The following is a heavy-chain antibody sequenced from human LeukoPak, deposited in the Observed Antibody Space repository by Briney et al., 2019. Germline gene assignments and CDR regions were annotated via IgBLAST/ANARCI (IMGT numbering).Heavy chain of an antibody. CDR2: IYHSGDT. J-gene: IGHJ6*02. V-gene: IGHV4-31*03. CDR3: ARAGVGRRYFFGLDV. D-gene: IGHD3-3*01. Sequence: SETLSLTCTVSGDSINSGGYYWTWIRLFPGKDPEWIGYIYHSGDTYYNPSLKSRLVMSVDTSNNQFSLALSSVTAADTALYYCARAGVGRRYFFGLDVWGPGTTVTVSS. CDR1: GDSINSGGYY.